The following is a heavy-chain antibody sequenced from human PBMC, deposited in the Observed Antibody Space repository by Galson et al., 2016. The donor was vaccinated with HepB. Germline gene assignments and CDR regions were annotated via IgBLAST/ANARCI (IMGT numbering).Heavy chain of an antibody. CDR2: IWYDGTKN. D-gene: IGHD4-23*01. CDR1: GFTFSNYG. J-gene: IGHJ4*02. V-gene: IGHV3-33*06. Sequence: SLRLSCAASGFTFSNYGMHWVRQAPGKGLEWVALIWYDGTKNYYADSVKGRFTISRDNSKNTLYLQMNSLRVEDTAIYDCGKAEMTTVAGFEHWGQGTLVTVSP. CDR3: GKAEMTTVAGFEH.